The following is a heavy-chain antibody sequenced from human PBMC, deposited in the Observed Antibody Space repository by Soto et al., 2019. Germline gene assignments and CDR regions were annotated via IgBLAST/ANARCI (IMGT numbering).Heavy chain of an antibody. V-gene: IGHV3-30*03. CDR1: GFTFSSYG. Sequence: VQLVESGGGLVQPGGSLRLSCAASGFTFSSYGMHWVRQAPGKGLEWVAVISYDGSNKYYADSVKGRFTISRDNSKNTLYLQMNSLRAEDTAVYYCASTDYGDSYYYGMDVWGQGTTVTVSS. CDR3: ASTDYGDSYYYGMDV. CDR2: ISYDGSNK. D-gene: IGHD4-17*01. J-gene: IGHJ6*02.